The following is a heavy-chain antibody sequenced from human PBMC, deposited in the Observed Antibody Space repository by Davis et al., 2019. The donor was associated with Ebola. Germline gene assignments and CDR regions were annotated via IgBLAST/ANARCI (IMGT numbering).Heavy chain of an antibody. Sequence: GGSLRLSCAASGFTFSSYAMHWVRQAPGKGLEWVAVIWYDGSNKYYADSVKGRFTISRDNSKNTLYLQMTSLRAEDTAVYYCAKEAGGGMAFDIWGQGTMVTVSS. CDR3: AKEAGGGMAFDI. V-gene: IGHV3-30*02. CDR1: GFTFSSYA. J-gene: IGHJ3*02. CDR2: IWYDGSNK.